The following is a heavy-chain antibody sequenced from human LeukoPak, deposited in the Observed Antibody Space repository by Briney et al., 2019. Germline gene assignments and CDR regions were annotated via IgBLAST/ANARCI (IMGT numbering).Heavy chain of an antibody. D-gene: IGHD5-24*01. CDR3: ARGEMATIHAFDI. Sequence: ASVKVSCKASGYTFTSYGISWVRQAPGQGLEWMGWTSAYNGNTNYAQKLQGRVTMTTDTSASTAYMELSSLRSEDMAVYYCARGEMATIHAFDIWGQGTMVTVSS. CDR1: GYTFTSYG. V-gene: IGHV1-18*03. J-gene: IGHJ3*02. CDR2: TSAYNGNT.